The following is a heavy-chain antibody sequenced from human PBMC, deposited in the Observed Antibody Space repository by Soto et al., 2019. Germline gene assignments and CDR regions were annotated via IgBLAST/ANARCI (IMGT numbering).Heavy chain of an antibody. V-gene: IGHV4-31*03. Sequence: SETLSLTCSVSGASIRSGGYYWSWLRQSPGKGLEWIGHIYYTGSTFYSPSLKSRLTISLDTSKNQFSLDLRSVAAADTAMYYCARIEMASIKWGRGTLVTVS. J-gene: IGHJ4*02. CDR2: IYYTGST. CDR3: ARIEMASIK. CDR1: GASIRSGGYY.